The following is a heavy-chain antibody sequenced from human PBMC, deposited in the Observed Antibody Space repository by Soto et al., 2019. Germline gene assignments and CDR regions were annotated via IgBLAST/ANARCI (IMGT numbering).Heavy chain of an antibody. CDR2: IYYSGST. Sequence: SETLSLTCTVSGGSISSGGYYWSWIRQHPGKGLEWIGYIYYSGSTYYNPSLKSRVTIVVDTSYNQFSLKVSSVTAADTAVYYCAGAGIQLATVTYFDYWGQGTPFSVSS. J-gene: IGHJ4*02. V-gene: IGHV4-31*03. D-gene: IGHD4-4*01. CDR1: GGSISSGGYY. CDR3: AGAGIQLATVTYFDY.